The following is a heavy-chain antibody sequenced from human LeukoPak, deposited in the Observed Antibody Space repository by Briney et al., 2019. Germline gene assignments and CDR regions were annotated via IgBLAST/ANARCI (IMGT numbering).Heavy chain of an antibody. J-gene: IGHJ5*02. CDR3: ARGGLYCSGGSCSLWFDP. CDR1: GGYIGSYY. Sequence: PSETLSLTCTVSGGYIGSYYWSWIRQPAGKGLEWIGRIYTSENTDYNPSLKSRVTMSVDMSTSQFSLRLTSVTAADTAVYYCARGGLYCSGGSCSLWFDPWGQGTLVTVSS. CDR2: IYTSENT. D-gene: IGHD2-15*01. V-gene: IGHV4-4*07.